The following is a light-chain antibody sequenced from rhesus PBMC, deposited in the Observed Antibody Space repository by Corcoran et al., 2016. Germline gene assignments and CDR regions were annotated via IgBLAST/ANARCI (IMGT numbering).Light chain of an antibody. J-gene: IGKJ3*01. V-gene: IGKV3-42*02. CDR2: DAF. CDR1: QSVGSH. CDR3: QQYNNWTT. Sequence: ETVVTQSLVTLSLSPGERATLSCRARQSVGSHLAWYQQKPGQAPKLLINDAFSRATVIPDRFSGSGSGTEFTLTISSLEPEDVGVYSCQQYNNWTTFGPGTKLDIK.